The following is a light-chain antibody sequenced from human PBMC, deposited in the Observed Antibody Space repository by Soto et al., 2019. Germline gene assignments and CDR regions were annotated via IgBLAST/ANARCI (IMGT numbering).Light chain of an antibody. CDR3: SSYAASNNLGV. Sequence: AVVTQPPSASGSPGQSVTISCIGTSSDVGGYNYVSWYQQHPGKAPKLMIYEVSKRPSGVPDRFSGSKSGNTASLTVSGLQAEDEADYYCSSYAASNNLGVFGGGTKLTVL. CDR1: SSDVGGYNY. J-gene: IGLJ2*01. V-gene: IGLV2-8*01. CDR2: EVS.